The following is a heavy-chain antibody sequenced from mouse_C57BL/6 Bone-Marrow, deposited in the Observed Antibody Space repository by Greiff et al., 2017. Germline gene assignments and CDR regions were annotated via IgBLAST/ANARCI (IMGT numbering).Heavy chain of an antibody. CDR1: GYTFTSYW. J-gene: IGHJ3*01. Sequence: QVQLQQPGAELVKPGASVKMSCKASGYTFTSYWITWVKQRPGQGLEWIGDIYPGSGSTIYNEKFKSKATLTVDTSSSTAYMQLSSLTSEDSAVYYCARSYYSNYVGTFAYWGQGTLVTVSA. CDR3: ARSYYSNYVGTFAY. V-gene: IGHV1-55*01. CDR2: IYPGSGST. D-gene: IGHD2-5*01.